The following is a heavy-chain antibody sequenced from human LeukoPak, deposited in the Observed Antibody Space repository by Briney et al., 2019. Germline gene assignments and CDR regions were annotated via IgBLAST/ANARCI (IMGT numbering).Heavy chain of an antibody. D-gene: IGHD6-19*01. Sequence: SETLSLTCAVYGGSFSGYYWSWIRQPPGKGLEWIGEINHSGSTNYNPSLKSRVTISVDTSKNQFSLKLSSVTAADTAVYYCASGGVAGTPLADYWGQGTLVTVSS. CDR3: ASGGVAGTPLADY. CDR1: GGSFSGYY. V-gene: IGHV4-34*01. CDR2: INHSGST. J-gene: IGHJ4*02.